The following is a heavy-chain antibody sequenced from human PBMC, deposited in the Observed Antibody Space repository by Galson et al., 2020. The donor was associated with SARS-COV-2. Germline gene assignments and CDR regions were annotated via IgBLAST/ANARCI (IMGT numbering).Heavy chain of an antibody. CDR3: AKGPDSLFEY. Sequence: GGSLRLSCAASGFTFDDYAMHWVRQAPGKGLEWVSGISWNSGSIGYADSVKGRFTISRDNAKNSLYLQMNSLRAEDTALYYCAKGPDSLFEYWGQGTLVTVSS. CDR2: ISWNSGSI. CDR1: GFTFDDYA. D-gene: IGHD2-15*01. J-gene: IGHJ4*02. V-gene: IGHV3-9*01.